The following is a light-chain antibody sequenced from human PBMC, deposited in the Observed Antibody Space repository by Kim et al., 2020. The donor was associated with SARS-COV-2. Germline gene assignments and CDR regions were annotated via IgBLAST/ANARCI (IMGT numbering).Light chain of an antibody. CDR3: QQRHSWPLT. CDR1: QSVTGR. J-gene: IGKJ4*01. V-gene: IGKV3-11*01. CDR2: DTS. Sequence: EIVLTQSPATLSLSPGERATLPCRASQSVTGRVSWYQQRPGQAPRLLSYDTSKRATGIPARFSGSGSGTDFTLTISSLEPEDFAVYYCQQRHSWPLTFGGGTKVDIK.